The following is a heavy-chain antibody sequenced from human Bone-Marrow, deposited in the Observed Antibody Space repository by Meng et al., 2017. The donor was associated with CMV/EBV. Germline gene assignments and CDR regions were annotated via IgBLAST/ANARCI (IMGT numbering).Heavy chain of an antibody. CDR1: GGSFSGYY. V-gene: IGHV4-34*01. J-gene: IGHJ4*02. CDR3: ARGPDCSSTSCTDY. D-gene: IGHD2-2*01. Sequence: LSCAVYGGSFSGYYWSWIRQPPGKGLEWTGEIKHSGSTNYKPPRKSRVTISGDTSKNRFSPKLSSVTAADTAVYYCARGPDCSSTSCTDYWGQGTLVTVSS. CDR2: IKHSGST.